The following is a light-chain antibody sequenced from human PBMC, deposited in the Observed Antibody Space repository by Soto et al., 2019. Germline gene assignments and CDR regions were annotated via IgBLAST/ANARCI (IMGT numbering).Light chain of an antibody. V-gene: IGKV4-1*01. CDR2: WAS. J-gene: IGKJ1*01. Sequence: DIVMTQSPDSLAVSLGERATINCKSSQSVLYSSSNKNTLAWYQQKPGQPPKLLIYWASTRESGIPDRFSGSGSGTDFTLPISSLQAEDVAVYYCQQYYGTPWTFGQGTKVEIK. CDR1: QSVLYSSSNKNT. CDR3: QQYYGTPWT.